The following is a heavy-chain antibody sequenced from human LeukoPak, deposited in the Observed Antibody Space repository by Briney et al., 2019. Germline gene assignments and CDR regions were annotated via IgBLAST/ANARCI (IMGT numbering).Heavy chain of an antibody. V-gene: IGHV1-46*01. J-gene: IGHJ4*02. D-gene: IGHD2-2*01. CDR3: ASDSGSTRYFDY. CDR2: INPSGGST. Sequence: ASVKVSCKASGYTFTSYYMHWVRQAPGQGLEWMGIINPSGGSTSYAQKFQGRVTMTRDTSTSTVYMELSSLRSEDTAVYYCASDSGSTRYFDYWGQGTLVTVSS. CDR1: GYTFTSYY.